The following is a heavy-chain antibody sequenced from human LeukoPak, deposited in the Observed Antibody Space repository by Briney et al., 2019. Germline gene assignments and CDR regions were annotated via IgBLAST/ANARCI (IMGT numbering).Heavy chain of an antibody. V-gene: IGHV3-43D*03. CDR1: GFTFDDYA. CDR3: ARVGAGTDYDAFDI. J-gene: IGHJ3*02. D-gene: IGHD6-19*01. Sequence: GGSLRLSCAASGFTFDDYAMHWVRQAPGKGLEWVSLISWDGGSTYYADSVKGRFTISRDNSKNSLYLQMNSLRAEDTAVYYCARVGAGTDYDAFDIWGQGTMVTVSS. CDR2: ISWDGGST.